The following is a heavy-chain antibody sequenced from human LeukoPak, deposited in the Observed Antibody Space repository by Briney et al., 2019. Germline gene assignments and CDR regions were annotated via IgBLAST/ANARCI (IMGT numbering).Heavy chain of an antibody. CDR3: ARDRSSRDGFDF. Sequence: QPGRSLRLSCAASGFTFSSYGMHWVRRAPGKGLEWVAVIWYDGSNEYYADSVKGRFTISRDNSKNTLYLQMNSLRAEDTAVYYCARDRSSRDGFDFWGQGTLVTVSS. D-gene: IGHD6-13*01. CDR1: GFTFSSYG. J-gene: IGHJ4*02. V-gene: IGHV3-33*01. CDR2: IWYDGSNE.